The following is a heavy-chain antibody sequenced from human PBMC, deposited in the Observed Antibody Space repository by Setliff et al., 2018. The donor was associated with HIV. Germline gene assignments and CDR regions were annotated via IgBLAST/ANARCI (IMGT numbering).Heavy chain of an antibody. CDR3: VRGDYYDKTGYGTFDI. CDR2: MRAYSGDT. CDR1: GYTFTAYG. J-gene: IGHJ3*02. D-gene: IGHD3-22*01. V-gene: IGHV1-18*04. Sequence: ASVKVSCKASGYTFTAYGITWVRQAPGQGLEWMGWMRAYSGDTKYAQKIQGRVNMTRDTSTDTAYVKLRSLRFDDTALYYCVRGDYYDKTGYGTFDISGQGTVVTVTS.